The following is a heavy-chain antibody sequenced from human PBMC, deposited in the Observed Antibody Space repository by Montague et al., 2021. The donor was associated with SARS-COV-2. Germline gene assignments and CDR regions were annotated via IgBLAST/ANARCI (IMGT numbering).Heavy chain of an antibody. D-gene: IGHD3-16*01. CDR1: GGSISGHY. V-gene: IGHV4-59*11. J-gene: IGHJ2*01. CDR2: FDHSGDT. CDR3: AREFRIELWQTNWYFGL. Sequence: SETLSLTCSVSGGSISGHYWSWTRQPPGKGLEWIGNFDHSGDTKYNPSLKGRATISVDTSKNQFALRLHSVTAADTAVYYCAREFRIELWQTNWYFGLWGRGTRVTVSS.